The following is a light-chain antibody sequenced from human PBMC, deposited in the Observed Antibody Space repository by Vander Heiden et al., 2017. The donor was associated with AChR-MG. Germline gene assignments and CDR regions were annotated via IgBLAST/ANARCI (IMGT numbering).Light chain of an antibody. J-gene: IGLJ3*02. Sequence: QVVLTQSPSASASLGASVKLTCTLSSGHTKYAIAWHQQQPEKGPRHLVKINNDGSQIRGDGIPDRFAGSSSGPERYVTISSLQSEDEADYYCQTWDTDIRVFGGGTKLTVL. CDR3: QTWDTDIRV. V-gene: IGLV4-69*01. CDR2: INNDGSQ. CDR1: SGHTKYA.